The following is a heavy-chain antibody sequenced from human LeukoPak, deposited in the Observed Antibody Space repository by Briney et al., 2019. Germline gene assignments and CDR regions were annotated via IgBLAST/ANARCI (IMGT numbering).Heavy chain of an antibody. J-gene: IGHJ4*02. D-gene: IGHD6-13*01. V-gene: IGHV3-7*01. CDR2: IKQDGSEK. Sequence: GGSLRLSCAASGFTFSSYWMSWVRQAPGKGLEWVANIKQDGSEKYYVDSVKGRFTISRDNAKNSLYLQMNSLRAEDTAVYYCARDAARIAAAGDFDYWGQGTLVTGSS. CDR1: GFTFSSYW. CDR3: ARDAARIAAAGDFDY.